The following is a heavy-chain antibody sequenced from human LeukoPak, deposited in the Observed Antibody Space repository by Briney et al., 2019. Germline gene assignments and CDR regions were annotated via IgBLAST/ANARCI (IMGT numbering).Heavy chain of an antibody. V-gene: IGHV3-21*01. CDR3: ARGQGYYDSSGPIDY. Sequence: GGSLRLSCAASGFTFSSYSMNWVRQAPGKGLEWVSSISSSSSYIYYADSVKGRFTISRDNAKNSLYLQMNSLRAEDTAVYYCARGQGYYDSSGPIDYWGQGTLVTVSS. J-gene: IGHJ4*02. CDR1: GFTFSSYS. CDR2: ISSSSSYI. D-gene: IGHD3-22*01.